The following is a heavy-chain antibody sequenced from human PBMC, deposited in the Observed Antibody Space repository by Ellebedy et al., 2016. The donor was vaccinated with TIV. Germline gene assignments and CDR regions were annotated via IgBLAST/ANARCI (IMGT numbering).Heavy chain of an antibody. Sequence: MPSETLSLTCTVSGGSICGYYWSWIRQPAGKGLEWIGRIYFTGSANYNPSLTSRVTMSVDTSKNQFSLKLTSVTAADTAVYYCARDTWDSSGISGWFDPWGQGTPVTVSS. CDR2: IYFTGSA. CDR1: GGSICGYY. CDR3: ARDTWDSSGISGWFDP. J-gene: IGHJ5*02. D-gene: IGHD3-22*01. V-gene: IGHV4-4*07.